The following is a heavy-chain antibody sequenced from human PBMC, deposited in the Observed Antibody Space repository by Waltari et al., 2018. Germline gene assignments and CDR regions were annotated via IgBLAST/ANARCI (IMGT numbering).Heavy chain of an antibody. D-gene: IGHD1-26*01. V-gene: IGHV1-2*02. CDR3: ARDLVVGSGDY. CDR2: IKPNSGGT. CDR1: GYTFTGYQ. Sequence: QVHLVQSGAEVKKPGASVKVSCKASGYTFTGYQIHWVRQAPGQGIEWMGWIKPNSGGTNYAQNCQGRVTITRDTSIRTAYMELSRLRSDDTAMYYCARDLVVGSGDYWGQGTLVTVSS. J-gene: IGHJ4*02.